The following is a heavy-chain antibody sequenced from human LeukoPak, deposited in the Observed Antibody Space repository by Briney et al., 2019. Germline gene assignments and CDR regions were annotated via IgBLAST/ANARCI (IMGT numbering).Heavy chain of an antibody. J-gene: IGHJ3*02. CDR1: GYTFTSYD. CDR3: ARVTVPAGNAFDI. V-gene: IGHV1-8*01. Sequence: ASVKVSCKASGYTFTSYDINWVRQATGQGLEWMGWMNPNSGNTGYAQKFQGRVTMTRNTSISTAYMELSSLRSEDTAVYYCARVTVPAGNAFDIWGQGTMVTVSS. D-gene: IGHD2-2*01. CDR2: MNPNSGNT.